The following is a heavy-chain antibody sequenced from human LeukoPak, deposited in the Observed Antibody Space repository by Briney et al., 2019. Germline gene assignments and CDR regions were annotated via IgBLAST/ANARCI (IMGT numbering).Heavy chain of an antibody. CDR3: AKDQAGTSIAGY. CDR1: GYTFTGYY. CDR2: INPNSGGT. J-gene: IGHJ4*02. D-gene: IGHD6-19*01. Sequence: ASVKVSCKASGYTFTGYYMHWVRQAPGQGLEWMGWINPNSGGTNYAQKCQGRVTMTRDTSISTAYMELSRLRSDDTAVYYCAKDQAGTSIAGYWGQGTLVTVSS. V-gene: IGHV1-2*02.